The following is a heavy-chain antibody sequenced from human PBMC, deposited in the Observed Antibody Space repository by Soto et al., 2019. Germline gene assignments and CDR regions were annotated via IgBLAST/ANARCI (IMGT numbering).Heavy chain of an antibody. J-gene: IGHJ4*02. CDR3: AREGGESSDGLYYFDS. Sequence: SETLSLTCTVSGGSTSSDNYWSWIRQPPGKGLEWIGHIYYSGNTDYNPSLKSRLAISIDTSKNQFSLKLSSVTAADTAVYFCAREGGESSDGLYYFDSWGQGSLVTVT. V-gene: IGHV4-30-4*01. CDR1: GGSTSSDNY. CDR2: IYYSGNT. D-gene: IGHD3-16*01.